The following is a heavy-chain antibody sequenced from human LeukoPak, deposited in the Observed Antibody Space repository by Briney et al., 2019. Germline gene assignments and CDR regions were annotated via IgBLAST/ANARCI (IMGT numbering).Heavy chain of an antibody. CDR2: INPSGDST. V-gene: IGHV1-46*01. Sequence: GASVKVSCKASGYTFTSNHIHCVRQAPGQGLEWMGVINPSGDSTSYAQKFQGRVTMTRDTSTSTAYMELSSLRSEDTAVYYCARENVDTAMVMGITYYYYGMDVWAKGPRSPSP. J-gene: IGHJ6*02. CDR3: ARENVDTAMVMGITYYYYGMDV. CDR1: GYTFTSNH. D-gene: IGHD5-18*01.